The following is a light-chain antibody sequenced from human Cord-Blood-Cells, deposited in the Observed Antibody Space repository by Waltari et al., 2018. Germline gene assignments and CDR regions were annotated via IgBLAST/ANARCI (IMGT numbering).Light chain of an antibody. V-gene: IGLV2-23*02. Sequence: QSALTQPASVSGSPGTSITISCTGTSSDVGSYNLVSWYQQHPGKAPKLMIYEVSKRPAGVSNRFSGSKSGNTASLTSSGLQAEDEADYYCCSYAGSSTLVFGGGTKLTVL. CDR1: SSDVGSYNL. CDR3: CSYAGSSTLV. CDR2: EVS. J-gene: IGLJ3*02.